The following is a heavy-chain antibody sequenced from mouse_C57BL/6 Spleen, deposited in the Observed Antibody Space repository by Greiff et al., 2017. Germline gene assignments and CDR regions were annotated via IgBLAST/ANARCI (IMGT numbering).Heavy chain of an antibody. CDR2: IHPHSGST. D-gene: IGHD1-1*01. CDR1: GYTFTSYC. V-gene: IGHV1-64*01. J-gene: IGHJ1*03. Sequence: QVQLQQSGAGLVKPGASLKLSCKASGYTFTSYCLPWVQQTPGQGLEWIGMIHPHSGSTNYTENFKSKDTLTVDKSSSTAYPQLSSLTSEDSAVYYCAGYYYGIWYFDVWGTVTTVTVSS. CDR3: AGYYYGIWYFDV.